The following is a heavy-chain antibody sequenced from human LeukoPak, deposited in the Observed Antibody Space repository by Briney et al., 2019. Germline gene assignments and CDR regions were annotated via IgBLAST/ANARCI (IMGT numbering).Heavy chain of an antibody. Sequence: GGSLRLSCSASGFTFSTSGMSWFRQAPGLGVEWVARISGTGGTTNYADSVKGRFTFSRDNIKNPLYLKMSSLRADDTALYYCAKRSHKSGSFGSFDFWGQGTMVTVSS. CDR2: ISGTGGTT. V-gene: IGHV3-23*01. CDR3: AKRSHKSGSFGSFDF. D-gene: IGHD1-26*01. J-gene: IGHJ3*01. CDR1: GFTFSTSG.